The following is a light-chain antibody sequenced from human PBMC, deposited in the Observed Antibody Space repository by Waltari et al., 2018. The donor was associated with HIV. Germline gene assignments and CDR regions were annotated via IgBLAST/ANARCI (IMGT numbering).Light chain of an antibody. V-gene: IGLV1-44*01. J-gene: IGLJ2*01. CDR1: SSNIGSNT. Sequence: QSVLTQPPSASGTPGQRVTISCSGSSSNIGSNTVNWYQQLPGTAPKLLIYSNKQRPSGVPYRFSGSKSGTSASLAIGGLQSEDEADYYCAAWDGSLNGHVVFGGGTKLTVL. CDR3: AAWDGSLNGHVV. CDR2: SNK.